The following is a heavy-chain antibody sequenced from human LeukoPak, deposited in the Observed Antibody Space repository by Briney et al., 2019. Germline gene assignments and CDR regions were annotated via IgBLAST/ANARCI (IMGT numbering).Heavy chain of an antibody. CDR1: GYTFTSYG. J-gene: IGHJ4*02. V-gene: IGHV1-18*01. D-gene: IGHD6-13*01. CDR2: ISAYNGNT. Sequence: ASVKVSCKASGYTFTSYGISWVRQAPGQGLEWMGWISAYNGNTNYAQKLQGRVTMTTDTSTSTAYMELRSLRSDDTAVYYCARDRSSSIAGNYNYWGQGTLVTVSS. CDR3: ARDRSSSIAGNYNY.